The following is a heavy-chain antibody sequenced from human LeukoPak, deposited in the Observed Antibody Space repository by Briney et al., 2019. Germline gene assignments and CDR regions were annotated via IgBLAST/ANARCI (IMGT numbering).Heavy chain of an antibody. J-gene: IGHJ4*02. D-gene: IGHD2-2*01. Sequence: GGSLRLSCAASGFTVSGNYMNWVRQAPGKGLEWVSVIYSGGSTYYADSVKGRFTISRDNAKNSLYLQMNSLRAEDTAVYFCARSGYSSTWYLQNFELDYWGQGTLVTVSS. CDR3: ARSGYSSTWYLQNFELDY. CDR1: GFTVSGNY. V-gene: IGHV3-53*01. CDR2: IYSGGST.